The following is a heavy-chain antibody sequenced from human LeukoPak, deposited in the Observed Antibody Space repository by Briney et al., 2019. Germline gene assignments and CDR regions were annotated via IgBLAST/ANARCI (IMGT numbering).Heavy chain of an antibody. CDR3: ATHTGGYNYWWFDI. D-gene: IGHD5-24*01. V-gene: IGHV1-69*13. J-gene: IGHJ5*02. CDR1: GGTFSNYP. Sequence: ASVKVSCKASGGTFSNYPIIWVRLAPGRGLECLGGTIPVYGTANYAQMFHGRITLTAQESTATAYMGLRRLTSDDTAMYFCATHTGGYNYWWFDIWGQGTLVTVSS. CDR2: TIPVYGTA.